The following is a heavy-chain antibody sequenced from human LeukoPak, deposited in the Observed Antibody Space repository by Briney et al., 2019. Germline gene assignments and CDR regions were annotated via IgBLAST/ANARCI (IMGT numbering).Heavy chain of an antibody. Sequence: ASVKVSCKASGGTFSSYAISWVRQAPGQGLEWMGGIIPIFGTANYAQKFQGRVTITADESTSTASMELSSLRSEDTAVYYCARTYGDYYYYGMDVWGQGTTVTVSS. CDR2: IIPIFGTA. CDR3: ARTYGDYYYYGMDV. D-gene: IGHD4-17*01. J-gene: IGHJ6*02. V-gene: IGHV1-69*13. CDR1: GGTFSSYA.